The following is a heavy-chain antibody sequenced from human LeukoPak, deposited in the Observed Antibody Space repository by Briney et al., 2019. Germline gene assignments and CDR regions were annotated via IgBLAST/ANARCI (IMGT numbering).Heavy chain of an antibody. CDR1: GYTFTSYD. J-gene: IGHJ6*02. Sequence: ASVKVSCTASGYTFTSYDINWVRQATGQGLEWMGWMNPISGNTGYAQKFQGRVTMTRNTSISTAYMELSSLRSEDTAVYYCARTGYSSSWYPYYYYYGMDVWGQGTTVTVSS. CDR3: ARTGYSSSWYPYYYYYGMDV. V-gene: IGHV1-8*01. D-gene: IGHD6-13*01. CDR2: MNPISGNT.